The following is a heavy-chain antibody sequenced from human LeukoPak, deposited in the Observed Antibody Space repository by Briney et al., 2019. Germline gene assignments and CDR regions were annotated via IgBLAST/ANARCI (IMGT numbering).Heavy chain of an antibody. CDR2: MNPNSGNT. CDR3: ARQGGTEYYYDSSGYYDY. V-gene: IGHV1-8*01. Sequence: ASVKVSCKASGYTFTSYDINWVRQATGQGLEWMGWMNPNSGNTGYAQKFQGRVTITADKSTSTAYMELSSLRSEDTAVYYCARQGGTEYYYDSSGYYDYWGQGTLVTVSS. J-gene: IGHJ4*02. CDR1: GYTFTSYD. D-gene: IGHD3-22*01.